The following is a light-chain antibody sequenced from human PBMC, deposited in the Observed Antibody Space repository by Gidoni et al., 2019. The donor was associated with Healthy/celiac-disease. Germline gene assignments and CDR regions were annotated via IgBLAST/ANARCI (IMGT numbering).Light chain of an antibody. Sequence: EIVMTQSPAPLSVSPGERATPSCRASQSVSSNLAWYQQKPGQAPRLLIYGASTRATGIPARFSGSGSGTEFTLTISSLQSEDFAVYYCQQYNNWPLWTFGQGTKVEIK. J-gene: IGKJ1*01. CDR2: GAS. CDR3: QQYNNWPLWT. CDR1: QSVSSN. V-gene: IGKV3-15*01.